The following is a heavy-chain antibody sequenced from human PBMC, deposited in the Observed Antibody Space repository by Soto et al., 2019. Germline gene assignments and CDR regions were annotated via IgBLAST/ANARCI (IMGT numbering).Heavy chain of an antibody. Sequence: QVQLVQSGAEVRKPGSSVKVSCKASGGTFSRHAISWVRQAPGQGLEWMGGIIPIFGTANHAQKFLGRVTIIADESTRTVYMELSSLRSEDTAMYYCARGWGYDSNDYYYAYWGQGTLVIVSS. V-gene: IGHV1-69*01. CDR1: GGTFSRHA. J-gene: IGHJ4*02. CDR3: ARGWGYDSNDYYYAY. D-gene: IGHD3-22*01. CDR2: IIPIFGTA.